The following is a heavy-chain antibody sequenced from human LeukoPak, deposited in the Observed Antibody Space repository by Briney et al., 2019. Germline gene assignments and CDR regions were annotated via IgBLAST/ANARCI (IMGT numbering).Heavy chain of an antibody. D-gene: IGHD3-22*01. CDR3: ARRLDYYDISGYHTLDY. J-gene: IGHJ4*02. Sequence: ASVKVSCKASGYDFIGYYMHWVRQAPGQGLEWMGWISAYSGKTNYAQKLQGRVTMTTDTSTSTAYMELRSLRSDDTAVYYCARRLDYYDISGYHTLDYWGQGTLVTVSS. V-gene: IGHV1-18*04. CDR1: GYDFIGYY. CDR2: ISAYSGKT.